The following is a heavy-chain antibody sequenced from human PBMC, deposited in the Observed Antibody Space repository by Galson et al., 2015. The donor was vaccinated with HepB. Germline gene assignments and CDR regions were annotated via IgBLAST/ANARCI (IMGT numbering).Heavy chain of an antibody. CDR1: EYSFSTYW. Sequence: QSGAEVKKPGESLKISCKGSEYSFSTYWIGWVRQMPGKGLEWIGSIFPADSDTTYSPSFQGHVTISADKSISTAYLQWTNLKASDTAIYYCARAQWGPHSKWFHPWGQGTLVTVSS. D-gene: IGHD1-26*01. V-gene: IGHV5-51*01. CDR2: IFPADSDT. CDR3: ARAQWGPHSKWFHP. J-gene: IGHJ5*02.